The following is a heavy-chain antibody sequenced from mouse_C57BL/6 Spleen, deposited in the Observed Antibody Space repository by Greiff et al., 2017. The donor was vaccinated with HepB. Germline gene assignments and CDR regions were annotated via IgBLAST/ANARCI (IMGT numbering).Heavy chain of an antibody. J-gene: IGHJ3*01. D-gene: IGHD3-3*01. CDR2: IDPEDGDT. Sequence: EVQLQQSGAELVRPGASVKLSCTASGFNIKDYYMHWVKQRPEQGLEWIGRIDPEDGDTEYAPKFQGKATMTADTSSNTAYLQLSSLTSEDTAVYYCTTSLGRAWFAYWGQGTLVTVSA. CDR1: GFNIKDYY. V-gene: IGHV14-1*01. CDR3: TTSLGRAWFAY.